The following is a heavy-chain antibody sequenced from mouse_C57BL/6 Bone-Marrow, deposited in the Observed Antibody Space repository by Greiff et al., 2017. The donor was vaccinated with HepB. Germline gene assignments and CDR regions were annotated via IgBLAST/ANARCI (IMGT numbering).Heavy chain of an antibody. CDR1: GYTFTSYW. V-gene: IGHV1-64*01. D-gene: IGHD1-1*01. Sequence: QVQLQQPGAELVKPGASVKLSCKASGYTFTSYWMHWVKQRPGQGLEWIGMIHPNSGSTNYNEKFNSKATLTVDKSSSTAYMQLSSLTSEDSAVYYCARCTTVVGAMDYWGQGTSVTVSS. CDR3: ARCTTVVGAMDY. J-gene: IGHJ4*01. CDR2: IHPNSGST.